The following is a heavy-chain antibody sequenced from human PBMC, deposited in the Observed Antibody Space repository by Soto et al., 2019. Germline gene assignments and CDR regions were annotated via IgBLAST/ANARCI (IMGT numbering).Heavy chain of an antibody. J-gene: IGHJ4*02. CDR2: IRSKANSYAT. V-gene: IGHV3-73*01. CDR3: TREYSSSSFPDY. CDR1: GFTFSGSA. Sequence: GXSLILSCAASGFTFSGSAMHCVRQASGKGLEWVGRIRSKANSYATAYAASVKGRFTISRDDSKNTAYLQMNSLKTEDTAVYYCTREYSSSSFPDYWGQGTLVTVSS. D-gene: IGHD6-6*01.